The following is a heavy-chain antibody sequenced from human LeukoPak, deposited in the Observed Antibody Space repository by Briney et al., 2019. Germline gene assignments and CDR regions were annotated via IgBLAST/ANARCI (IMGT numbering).Heavy chain of an antibody. CDR2: ISSSSSYI. V-gene: IGHV3-21*01. CDR3: ARDEYYDILTGLTEGSYYYYYGMDV. D-gene: IGHD3-9*01. J-gene: IGHJ6*02. Sequence: PGGSLRLSCAASGFTFSSYGMNWVRQAPGKGLEWVSSISSSSSYIYYADSVKGRFTISRDNAKNSLYLQMNSLRAEDTAVYYCARDEYYDILTGLTEGSYYYYYGMDVWGQGTTVTVSS. CDR1: GFTFSSYG.